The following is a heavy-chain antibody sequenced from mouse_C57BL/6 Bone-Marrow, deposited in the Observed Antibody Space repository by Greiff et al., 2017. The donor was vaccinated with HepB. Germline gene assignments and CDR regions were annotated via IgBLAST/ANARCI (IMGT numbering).Heavy chain of an antibody. D-gene: IGHD2-4*01. J-gene: IGHJ4*01. CDR3: ARGRVYYDSLYAMDY. V-gene: IGHV1-78*01. CDR2: IYPRDGST. CDR1: GYTFTDHT. Sequence: QVQLQQSDAELVKPGASVKISCKVSGYTFTDHTIHWMKQRPEQGLEWIGYIYPRDGSTKYNEKFKGKATLTADKSSSTAYMQLNSLTSEDSAVYCCARGRVYYDSLYAMDYWGQGTSVTVSS.